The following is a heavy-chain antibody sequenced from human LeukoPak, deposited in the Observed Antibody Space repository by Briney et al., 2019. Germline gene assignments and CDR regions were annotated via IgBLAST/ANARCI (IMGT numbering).Heavy chain of an antibody. J-gene: IGHJ4*02. CDR3: TTLYSGAMDY. V-gene: IGHV3-21*01. CDR2: ISSSSSYI. D-gene: IGHD1-1*01. CDR1: GFTFSSYS. Sequence: GGSLRLSCAASGFTFSSYSMNWVRQAPGKGLEWVSSISSSSSYIYYADSVKGRFTISRDNAKNTLYLQMNSLRAEDTAVYYCTTLYSGAMDYWGQGTLVTVSS.